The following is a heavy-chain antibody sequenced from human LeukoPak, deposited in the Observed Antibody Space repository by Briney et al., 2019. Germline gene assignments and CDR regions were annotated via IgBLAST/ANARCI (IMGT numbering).Heavy chain of an antibody. CDR3: ARSRQRDYDSNPAIDY. CDR2: IYYSGST. D-gene: IGHD3-22*01. Sequence: SETLSLTCTVSGGSISSGGYYWSWIRQHPGKGLEWIGYIYYSGSTYYNPSLKSRVTISVDTSKNQFSLTLSSVTAADTAVYYCARSRQRDYDSNPAIDYWGQGTLVTVSS. CDR1: GGSISSGGYY. V-gene: IGHV4-31*03. J-gene: IGHJ4*02.